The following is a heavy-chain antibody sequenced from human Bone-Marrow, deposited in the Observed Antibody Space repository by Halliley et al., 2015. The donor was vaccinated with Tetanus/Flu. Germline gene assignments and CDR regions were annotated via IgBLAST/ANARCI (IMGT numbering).Heavy chain of an antibody. V-gene: IGHV4-39*01. D-gene: IGHD3-16*01. J-gene: IGHJ3*02. Sequence: TLSLTCIVSGGSISSSRNYWGWIRQPPGKGLEWIGNVYDTGSTYYNPSPKSRVTISVDTSKNQFSLKLISVTAADTAVYFCARLDTSREENAFDIWGQGTMVTVSS. CDR2: VYDTGST. CDR1: GGSISSSRNY. CDR3: ARLDTSREENAFDI.